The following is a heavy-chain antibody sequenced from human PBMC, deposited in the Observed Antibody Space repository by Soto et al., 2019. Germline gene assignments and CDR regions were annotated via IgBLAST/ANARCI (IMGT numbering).Heavy chain of an antibody. Sequence: ASVKVSCKASGYTFTSYAMHWVRQAPGQRLEWMGWINAGNGNTKYSQKFQGRVTITRDTSASTAYMELSSLRSEDTAVYYCARDLTMIVVAPAYWGQGTLVTVSS. CDR2: INAGNGNT. V-gene: IGHV1-3*01. CDR3: ARDLTMIVVAPAY. CDR1: GYTFTSYA. J-gene: IGHJ4*02. D-gene: IGHD3-22*01.